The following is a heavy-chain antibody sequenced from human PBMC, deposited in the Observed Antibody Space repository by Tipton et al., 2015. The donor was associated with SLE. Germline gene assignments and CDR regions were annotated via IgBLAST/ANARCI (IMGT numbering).Heavy chain of an antibody. CDR3: ASEGSGSSSTDY. CDR1: GGSISAYF. Sequence: TLSLTCTVSGGSISAYFWNWVRQPPGKGLEWIGNVYYSGSTNYNPSLKSRVTISVDTSKNQFSLKLSSVTAADTAVYYCASEGSGSSSTDYWGQGTLVTVSS. CDR2: VYYSGST. J-gene: IGHJ4*02. V-gene: IGHV4-59*12. D-gene: IGHD3-10*01.